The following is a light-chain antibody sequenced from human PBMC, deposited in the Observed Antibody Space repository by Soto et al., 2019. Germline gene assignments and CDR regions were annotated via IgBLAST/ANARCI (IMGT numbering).Light chain of an antibody. CDR1: ESIARH. Sequence: DIQMTQSPSSLSASVGDRVTITCRASESIARHLNWYQQKPGKAPKLLIYAASSVQNGVPSRFRGGGSGTDFSLTISNLQPEDFATYSCQQTYSTLLITFGQGTRLEMK. J-gene: IGKJ5*01. CDR2: AAS. V-gene: IGKV1-39*01. CDR3: QQTYSTLLIT.